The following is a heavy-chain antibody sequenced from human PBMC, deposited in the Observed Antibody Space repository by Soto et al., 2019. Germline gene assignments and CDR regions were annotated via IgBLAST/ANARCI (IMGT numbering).Heavy chain of an antibody. CDR2: IWYDGSNK. Sequence: GGSLRLSCAASGFTFSSYGMHWVRQAPGKGLEWVAVIWYDGSNKYYADSVKGRFTISRDNSKNTLYLQMNSLRAEDTAVYYCARDRGPQTEDYYDSSGYYWYYYYGMDVWGQGTTVTVSS. D-gene: IGHD3-22*01. CDR3: ARDRGPQTEDYYDSSGYYWYYYYGMDV. J-gene: IGHJ6*02. CDR1: GFTFSSYG. V-gene: IGHV3-33*01.